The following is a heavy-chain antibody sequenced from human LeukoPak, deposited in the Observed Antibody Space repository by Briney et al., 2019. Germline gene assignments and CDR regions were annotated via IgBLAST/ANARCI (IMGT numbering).Heavy chain of an antibody. J-gene: IGHJ4*02. V-gene: IGHV3-30*04. D-gene: IGHD6-19*01. CDR1: GFTFSIYA. CDR3: AAAHSSGWYYFDY. CDR2: IAYDGSNK. Sequence: GGSLRLSCAASGFTFSIYAMHWVRQAPGKGLEWVAVIAYDGSNKYYADSVKGRFTISRDNSKNTLYLQMNSLRAEDTAVYYCAAAHSSGWYYFDYWGQGTLVTVSS.